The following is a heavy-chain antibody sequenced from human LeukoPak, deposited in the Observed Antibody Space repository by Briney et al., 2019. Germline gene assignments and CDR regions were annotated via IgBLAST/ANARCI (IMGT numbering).Heavy chain of an antibody. Sequence: GGSLRLSCAASGFTFSTYWMHWVRQAPGKGLEWVAVISYDGSDKYYAESVKGRFTISRGNSKNMLYLQMNSLRAEDTAVYFCAKDKPIDYWGQGTLVTVSS. CDR2: ISYDGSDK. J-gene: IGHJ4*02. CDR1: GFTFSTYW. CDR3: AKDKPIDY. V-gene: IGHV3-30*18. D-gene: IGHD1-14*01.